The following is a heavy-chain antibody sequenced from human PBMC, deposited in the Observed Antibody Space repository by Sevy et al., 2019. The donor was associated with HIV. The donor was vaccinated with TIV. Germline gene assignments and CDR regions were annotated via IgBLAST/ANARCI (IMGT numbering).Heavy chain of an antibody. J-gene: IGHJ4*02. CDR3: ASGGGLELPIDY. CDR1: GGSISSGGYY. Sequence: SETLSLTCTVSGGSISSGGYYWSWIRQRPGKGLEWIGYIYYSGSTYYNPFLKSRVTISVDTSKNQFSLKLSSVTAADTAVYYCASGGGLELPIDYWGQGTLVTVSS. D-gene: IGHD1-7*01. V-gene: IGHV4-31*03. CDR2: IYYSGST.